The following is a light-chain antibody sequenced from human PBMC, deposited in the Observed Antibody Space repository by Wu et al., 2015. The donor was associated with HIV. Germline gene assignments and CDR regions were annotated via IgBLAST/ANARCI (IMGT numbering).Light chain of an antibody. J-gene: IGKJ5*01. CDR2: ETS. Sequence: SQAISSAYVAWYQHKPGQPPRLFIYETSKRADGVPDRFDGGGSATDFTLTIARVEPEDFAIYFCQQYGHPPITFGQGTRLESK. CDR1: QAISSAY. CDR3: QQYGHPPIT. V-gene: IGKV3-20*01.